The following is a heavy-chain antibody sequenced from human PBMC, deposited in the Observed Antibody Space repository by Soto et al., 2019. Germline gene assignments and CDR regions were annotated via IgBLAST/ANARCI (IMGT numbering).Heavy chain of an antibody. D-gene: IGHD5-12*01. Sequence: QVQLVESGGGVVQPGRSLRLSCAASGFTFSSYGMHWVRQAPGKGLEWVAVIWYDGSNKYYADSVKGRFTISRDNSKNTLYLQMNSLRAEDTAVYYCARELNGYDSFDYLGQGTLVTVSS. CDR3: ARELNGYDSFDY. V-gene: IGHV3-33*01. CDR1: GFTFSSYG. CDR2: IWYDGSNK. J-gene: IGHJ4*02.